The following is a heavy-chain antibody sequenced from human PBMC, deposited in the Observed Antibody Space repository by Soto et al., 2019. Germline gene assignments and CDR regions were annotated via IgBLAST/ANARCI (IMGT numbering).Heavy chain of an antibody. CDR1: GGSISSGGYY. V-gene: IGHV4-31*03. D-gene: IGHD3-22*01. Sequence: QVQLQESGPGLVKPSQTLSLTCTVSGGSISSGGYYWSWIRQHPGKGLEWIGYIYYSGSTYYNPSLKSRVTISVETSKNPCSLKLSSVTAADTAVYYCARDPPPYYYDSSGYGDAFDIWGQGTMVTVSS. J-gene: IGHJ3*02. CDR3: ARDPPPYYYDSSGYGDAFDI. CDR2: IYYSGST.